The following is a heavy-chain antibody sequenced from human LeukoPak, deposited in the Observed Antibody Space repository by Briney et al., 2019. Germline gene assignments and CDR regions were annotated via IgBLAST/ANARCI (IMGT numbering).Heavy chain of an antibody. V-gene: IGHV1-69*04. CDR2: IIPILGIT. CDR1: GDTFSSHA. CDR3: AAGRYSSGWYSDS. Sequence: SVKVSCKASGDTFSSHALSWVRQAPGQGLHWMGRIIPILGITNYAQNFQGRVTITADKSTTTVFMELTSLRSEDTAVYYCAAGRYSSGWYSDSWGQGTLVTVSS. D-gene: IGHD6-25*01. J-gene: IGHJ4*02.